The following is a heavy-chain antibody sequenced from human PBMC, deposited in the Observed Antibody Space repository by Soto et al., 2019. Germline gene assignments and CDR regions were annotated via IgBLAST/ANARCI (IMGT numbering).Heavy chain of an antibody. CDR3: ATLNSFGSDY. CDR2: IYSDGSGT. D-gene: IGHD5-18*01. V-gene: IGHV3-74*01. Sequence: EVQLVESGGGLVQPGGSLRLSCAASGFTFSSYWMHWVRQAPGKGLVWVSRIYSDGSGTTYADSVKGRFTISRDNAKSTLYLQMNSLRAEDTAVYYCATLNSFGSDYWGQGTLVTVSS. J-gene: IGHJ4*02. CDR1: GFTFSSYW.